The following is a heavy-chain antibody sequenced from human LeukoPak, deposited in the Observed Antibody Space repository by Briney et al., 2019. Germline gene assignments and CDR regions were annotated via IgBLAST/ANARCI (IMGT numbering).Heavy chain of an antibody. Sequence: PSETLSLTCTVSGGSISSGDYYWSWIRQPPGKGLEWIGYIYYSGSTYYNPSLKSRVTISVDTSENQFSLKLSSVTAADTAVYYCARAPPGVAFDIWGQGTMVTVSS. CDR2: IYYSGST. V-gene: IGHV4-30-4*08. CDR1: GGSISSGDYY. CDR3: ARAPPGVAFDI. D-gene: IGHD2-8*01. J-gene: IGHJ3*02.